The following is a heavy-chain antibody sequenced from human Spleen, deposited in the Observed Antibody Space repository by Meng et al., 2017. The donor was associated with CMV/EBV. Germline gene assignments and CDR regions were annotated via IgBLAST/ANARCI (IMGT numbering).Heavy chain of an antibody. D-gene: IGHD3-22*01. CDR1: GAISSGDYY. CDR2: IYYSGST. CDR3: ARDYYDSSGYYRPDY. J-gene: IGHJ4*02. Sequence: GAISSGDYYGRWIRQPPGKGLEWMGYIYYSGSTYYNPSLKSRVTISVDTSKNQFSLKLRSVTAADTAVYYCARDYYDSSGYYRPDYWGQGTLVTVSS. V-gene: IGHV4-30-4*01.